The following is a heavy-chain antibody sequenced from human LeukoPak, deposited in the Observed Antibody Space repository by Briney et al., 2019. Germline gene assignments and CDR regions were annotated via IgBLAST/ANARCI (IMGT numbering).Heavy chain of an antibody. D-gene: IGHD1-26*01. CDR3: AKDGDSGSYVDY. CDR1: GFTFNSYW. J-gene: IGHJ4*02. V-gene: IGHV3-74*01. Sequence: RPRGSLRLSCAASGFTFNSYWMHWVRHAPGKGLVWVSRIDEDGKTIDYADSVKGRFTISRDNSKNTLYLQMNSLRAEDTAVYYCAKDGDSGSYVDYWGQGTLVTVSS. CDR2: IDEDGKTI.